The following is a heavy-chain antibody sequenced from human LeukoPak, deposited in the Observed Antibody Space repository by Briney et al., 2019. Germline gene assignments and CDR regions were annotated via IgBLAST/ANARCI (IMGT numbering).Heavy chain of an antibody. CDR1: GYSFTSYW. CDR2: IYPGDSDT. CDR3: ARRKDGVDV. Sequence: GESLKISCEGSGYSFTSYWIAWVRQMPGKGLEWMGIIYPGDSDTKYSPSFKGLLTISADKSISTASLQWSRLKASDTATYYCARRKDGVDVWGQGTTVTVSS. J-gene: IGHJ6*02. V-gene: IGHV5-51*01.